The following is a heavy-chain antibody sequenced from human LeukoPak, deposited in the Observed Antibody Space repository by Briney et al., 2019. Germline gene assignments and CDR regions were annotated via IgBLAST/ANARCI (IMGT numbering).Heavy chain of an antibody. CDR1: GGSISSYY. CDR2: IYYSGST. CDR3: ARDSYYYDSSDYHPFDY. V-gene: IGHV4-59*01. J-gene: IGHJ4*02. D-gene: IGHD3-22*01. Sequence: SETLSLTCTVSGGSISSYYWSWIRQPPGKGLEWIGYIYYSGSTNYNPSLKSRVTISVETSKNEFSLKLRSVTAADTAVYYCARDSYYYDSSDYHPFDYWGQGTLVTVSS.